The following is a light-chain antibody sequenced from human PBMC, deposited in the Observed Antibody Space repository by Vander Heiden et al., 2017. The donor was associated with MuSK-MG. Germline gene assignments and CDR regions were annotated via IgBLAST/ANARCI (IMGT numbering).Light chain of an antibody. CDR2: AAS. CDR3: QQSYSTPLT. J-gene: IGKJ4*01. V-gene: IGKV1-39*01. Sequence: DIPMTPSPSSLSASVGDRVTITCRASQSISSYLNWYQQKPGKAPKLLIYAASSLQSGVPSRFSGSGSGTDFTLTISSLKPEDFATYYCQQSYSTPLTFGGGTKVEIK. CDR1: QSISSY.